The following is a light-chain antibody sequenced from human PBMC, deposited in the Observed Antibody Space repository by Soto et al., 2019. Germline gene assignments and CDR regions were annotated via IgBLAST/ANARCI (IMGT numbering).Light chain of an antibody. CDR2: DVS. V-gene: IGLV2-14*01. Sequence: QSALTQSASVSGSPGQSITISCTGTSSDVGGYNYVSWYQQHPGKAPKLMIYDVSNRPSGVSNRFSGSKSGNTASLTISGLQAEDEADYYCSSYTSSSTLDSVFGTGTKVTVL. CDR3: SSYTSSSTLDSV. CDR1: SSDVGGYNY. J-gene: IGLJ1*01.